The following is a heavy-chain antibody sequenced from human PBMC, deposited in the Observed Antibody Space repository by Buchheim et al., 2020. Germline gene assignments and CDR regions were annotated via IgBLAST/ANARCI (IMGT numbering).Heavy chain of an antibody. CDR2: IHSDRSST. CDR1: GFTFSIYW. D-gene: IGHD6-13*01. CDR3: TNLAEQPGRNY. Sequence: EVQLVESGGDLVQPGGSLRLSCAASGFTFSIYWMHWVRQAPGKGLVWVSRIHSDRSSTDYADSVKGRFTISRDNAKNTLYLQMNSLRAEDTAVYYCTNLAEQPGRNYWGQGTL. J-gene: IGHJ4*02. V-gene: IGHV3-74*01.